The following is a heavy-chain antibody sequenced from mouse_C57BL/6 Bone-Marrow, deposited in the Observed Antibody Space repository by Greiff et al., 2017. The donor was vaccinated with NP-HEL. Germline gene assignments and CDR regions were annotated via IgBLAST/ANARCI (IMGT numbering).Heavy chain of an antibody. J-gene: IGHJ4*01. CDR1: GFNIKNTY. D-gene: IGHD3-2*02. V-gene: IGHV14-3*01. Sequence: VQLKESVAELVRPGASVKLSCTASGFNIKNTYMHWVKQRPEQGLEWIGRIDPANGNTKYAPKFQGKATITADTSSNTAYLQLSSLTSEDTAIYYCVSDSSGYVRYAMDYWGQGTSVTVSS. CDR3: VSDSSGYVRYAMDY. CDR2: IDPANGNT.